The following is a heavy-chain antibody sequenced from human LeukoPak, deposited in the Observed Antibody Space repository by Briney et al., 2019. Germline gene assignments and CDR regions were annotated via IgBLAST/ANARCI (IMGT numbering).Heavy chain of an antibody. D-gene: IGHD3-22*01. Sequence: SETLSLTCTVSGGSISSYYWNWIRQPPGKGLEWIGYIYYSGSTNYNPSLKSRATISVDTSKNQFSLKLSSVTAADTAVYYCASYYYDSSGYLLPDYWGQGTLVTVSS. CDR2: IYYSGST. J-gene: IGHJ4*02. CDR1: GGSISSYY. CDR3: ASYYYDSSGYLLPDY. V-gene: IGHV4-59*01.